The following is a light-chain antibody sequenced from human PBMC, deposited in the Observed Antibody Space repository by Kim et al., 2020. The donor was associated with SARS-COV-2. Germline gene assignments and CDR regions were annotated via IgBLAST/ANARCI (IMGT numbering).Light chain of an antibody. J-gene: IGKJ5*01. CDR2: DAS. CDR3: QQCGNWPIT. V-gene: IGKV3-11*01. Sequence: EIVLTQTPATLSLSPGDRGTLSCRASENVNNYLAWFQQKPGQAPRLLISDASNRATGIPARFTGSGSGTDFTLTISSLEPEDFAVYYCQQCGNWPITFGQGTRLEIK. CDR1: ENVNNY.